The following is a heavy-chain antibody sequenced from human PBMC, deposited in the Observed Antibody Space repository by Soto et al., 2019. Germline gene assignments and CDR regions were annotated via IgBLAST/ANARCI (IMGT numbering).Heavy chain of an antibody. Sequence: EASVKVSCKASGFTFTSSAMQWVRQARGQRLEWIGWIVVGSGNTNYAQKFQERVTMTTDTSTSTAYMELRSLRSDDTAVYYCARRSAAAGTFSYYYYGMDVWGQGTTVTVSS. CDR3: ARRSAAAGTFSYYYYGMDV. V-gene: IGHV1-58*02. CDR2: IVVGSGNT. CDR1: GFTFTSSA. D-gene: IGHD6-13*01. J-gene: IGHJ6*02.